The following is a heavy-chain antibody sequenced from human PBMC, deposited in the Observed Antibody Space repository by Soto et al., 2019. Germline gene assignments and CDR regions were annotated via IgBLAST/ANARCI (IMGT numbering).Heavy chain of an antibody. CDR1: GGSISIGGHY. CDR2: IYYSGST. Sequence: QVQLQESGPGLVKPSQTLSLTCTVSGGSISIGGHYWSCIRQHPGKGLEWIGYIYYSGSTYYNPSLKSRVTISVDTSKNQFSLKLSSVTAADTAVYYCARGCSSTSCYAGVDYWGQGTLVTVSS. J-gene: IGHJ4*02. CDR3: ARGCSSTSCYAGVDY. D-gene: IGHD2-2*01. V-gene: IGHV4-31*03.